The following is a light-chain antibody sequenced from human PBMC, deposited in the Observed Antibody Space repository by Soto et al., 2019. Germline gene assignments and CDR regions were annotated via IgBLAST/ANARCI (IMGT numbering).Light chain of an antibody. CDR3: KQYYSYPGT. CDR1: QGISSY. J-gene: IGKJ4*01. CDR2: AAS. Sequence: ALRITQSPSAFSGDTRDRGNITFRASQGISSYLAWYQQKPGKAPKLLIYAASTLQSGVPSRFSGSGSGTDFTLTISCLQSEDFATYYCKQYYSYPGTFGRGTKVDIK. V-gene: IGKV1-8*01.